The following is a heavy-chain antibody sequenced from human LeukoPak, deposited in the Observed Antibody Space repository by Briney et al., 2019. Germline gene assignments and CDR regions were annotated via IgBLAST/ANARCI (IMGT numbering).Heavy chain of an antibody. CDR1: GGPIRCADYS. CDR3: ARSFGGYPSFFDY. CDR2: IYYSGGT. D-gene: IGHD5-12*01. V-gene: IGHV4-30-4*01. Sequence: PSETLSLTCTVSGGPIRCADYSWSWSRQPPGKGLKWLGYIYYSGGTYYSPALKSRVTISVDTSKNKFSLKLRSMTAADTAVYYCARSFGGYPSFFDYWGQGTLVIVSS. J-gene: IGHJ4*02.